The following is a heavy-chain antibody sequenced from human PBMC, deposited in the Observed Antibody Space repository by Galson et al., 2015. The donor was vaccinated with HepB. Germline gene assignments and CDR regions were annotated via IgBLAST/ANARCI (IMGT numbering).Heavy chain of an antibody. CDR2: ISYDGSNK. J-gene: IGHJ6*03. D-gene: IGHD3-16*01. Sequence: SLRLSCAASGFTFSSYAMHWVRQAPGKGLEWVAVISYDGSNKYYADSVKGRFTISRDNSKNTLYLQMNSLRAEDTAVYYCARAKTGEYYYYMDVWGKGTTVTVSS. V-gene: IGHV3-30-3*01. CDR1: GFTFSSYA. CDR3: ARAKTGEYYYYMDV.